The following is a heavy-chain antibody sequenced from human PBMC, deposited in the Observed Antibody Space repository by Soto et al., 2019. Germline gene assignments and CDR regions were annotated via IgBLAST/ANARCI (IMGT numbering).Heavy chain of an antibody. V-gene: IGHV3-23*01. CDR3: AKDPRYCSSSSCLPLYFDY. J-gene: IGHJ4*02. CDR2: ISGSGGST. Sequence: GGSLRLSCAASGFTFSNYAMNWVRQAPGKGLEWVSGISGSGGSTYYADSVKGRFTISRDNSRNTLYLQMSSLRAEDTAIYFCAKDPRYCSSSSCLPLYFDYWGQGTLVTVSS. CDR1: GFTFSNYA. D-gene: IGHD2-2*01.